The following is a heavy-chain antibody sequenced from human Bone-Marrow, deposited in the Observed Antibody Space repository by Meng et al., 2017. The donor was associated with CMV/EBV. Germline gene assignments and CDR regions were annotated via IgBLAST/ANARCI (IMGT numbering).Heavy chain of an antibody. D-gene: IGHD3-22*01. Sequence: GGSLRLSCAASGFTFSSYAVNWVRQIPGKGLEWVSTINNFGDITNYADSVKGRFTISRDNYKNKLYLQMSSLRAEDTAIYYCARADMRVVVTTILVFGSIDYWGQGALVTVSS. CDR1: GFTFSSYA. CDR2: INNFGDIT. J-gene: IGHJ4*02. CDR3: ARADMRVVVTTILVFGSIDY. V-gene: IGHV3-23*01.